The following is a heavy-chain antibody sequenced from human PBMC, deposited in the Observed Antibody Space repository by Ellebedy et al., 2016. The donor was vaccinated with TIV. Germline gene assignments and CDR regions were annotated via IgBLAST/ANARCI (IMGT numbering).Heavy chain of an antibody. CDR3: ARVPREYCSGTSCADY. D-gene: IGHD2-2*01. CDR2: INPNSGGT. V-gene: IGHV1-2*02. Sequence: AASVKVSCKASGYTFTGYYMHWVRQAPGQGLEWMGWINPNSGGTNYAQKFQGRVTMTRDTSINTAYMEVSSLRPDDTAVYYCARVPREYCSGTSCADYWGQGTLVTVSS. J-gene: IGHJ4*02. CDR1: GYTFTGYY.